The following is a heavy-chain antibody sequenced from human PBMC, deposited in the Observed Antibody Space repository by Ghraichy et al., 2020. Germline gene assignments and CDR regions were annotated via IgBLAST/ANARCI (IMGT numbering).Heavy chain of an antibody. CDR3: ARVKAGAHDS. Sequence: SETLSLNCTVSGDSISNYYWSWIRQPPGKGLEWIGYIYYRGNTNYNPSLKSRVTISVDVSKNQFSLKLSSVTAADTAVYYCARVKAGAHDSWGQGTLVTVSS. J-gene: IGHJ4*02. V-gene: IGHV4-59*01. CDR2: IYYRGNT. D-gene: IGHD4/OR15-4a*01. CDR1: GDSISNYY.